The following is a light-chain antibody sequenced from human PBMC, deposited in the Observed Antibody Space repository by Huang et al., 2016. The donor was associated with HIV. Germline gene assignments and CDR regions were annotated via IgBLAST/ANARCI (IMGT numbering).Light chain of an antibody. CDR1: QSVSSSY. V-gene: IGKV3-20*01. J-gene: IGKJ1*01. CDR2: GAS. Sequence: EIVLTQSPGTLSLSPGERATLSCRASQSVSSSYLAWYQQKPGQAPRLRIYGASSRATGSPDRCSGSGSGTDFTLTISRLEPEDFAVYYCQQYGSSPWTFGQGTKVEIK. CDR3: QQYGSSPWT.